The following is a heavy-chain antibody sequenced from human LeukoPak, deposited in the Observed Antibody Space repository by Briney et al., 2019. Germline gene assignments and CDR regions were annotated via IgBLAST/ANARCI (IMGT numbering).Heavy chain of an antibody. J-gene: IGHJ4*02. CDR3: ARERQTYYLDY. CDR2: ISSSSSYI. V-gene: IGHV3-11*06. CDR1: GFTFSDYY. Sequence: GGSLRLSCAASGFTFSDYYMSWIRQAPGKGLEWVSSISSSSSYIYYADSVKGRFTISRDNAKNSLYLQMNSLRAEDTAVYYCARERQTYYLDYWGQGTLVTVSS.